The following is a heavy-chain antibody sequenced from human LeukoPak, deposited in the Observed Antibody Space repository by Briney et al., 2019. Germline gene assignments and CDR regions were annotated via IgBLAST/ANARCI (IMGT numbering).Heavy chain of an antibody. CDR1: GGSISSYY. D-gene: IGHD6-19*01. V-gene: IGHV4-59*01. CDR2: IYYSGST. J-gene: IGHJ4*02. CDR3: ARGIAVAEGIDY. Sequence: SETLSLTCTVSGGSISSYYWSWIQQPPGKGLKWIGYIYYSGSTNYNPSLKSRVTISVDTSKDQFSLKLSSVTAADTAVYSCARGIAVAEGIDYWGQGTLVTVSS.